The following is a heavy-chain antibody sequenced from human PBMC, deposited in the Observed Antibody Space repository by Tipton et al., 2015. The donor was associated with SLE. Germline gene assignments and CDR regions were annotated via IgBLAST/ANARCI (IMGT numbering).Heavy chain of an antibody. V-gene: IGHV4-34*09. CDR1: GGSFSGYY. J-gene: IGHJ4*02. CDR2: INHSGST. D-gene: IGHD5-12*01. Sequence: TLSLTCAVYGGSFSGYYWSWIRQPPGKGLEWIGEINHSGSTNYNPSLKSRLTISVDTSKNHFSLKLSSVTAADTAVYYCARGGVGGYDYFDHWGQGTLVTVSS. CDR3: ARGGVGGYDYFDH.